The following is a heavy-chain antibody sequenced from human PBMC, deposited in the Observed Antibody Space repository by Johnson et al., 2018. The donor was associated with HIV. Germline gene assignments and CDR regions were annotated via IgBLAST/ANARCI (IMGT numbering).Heavy chain of an antibody. CDR1: GFTFDDYG. J-gene: IGHJ3*02. CDR3: ARGSRYTYDNDDVHLLHAFDI. CDR2: INWNGGST. D-gene: IGHD3-16*01. Sequence: VQLVESGGGVVQPGGSLRLSCEASGFTFDDYGMSWVRQAPGQGLEWASGINWNGGSTGYADSVKGRFTIPSEHSKNTLYLQMNSLRDEDTAVYYCARGSRYTYDNDDVHLLHAFDIWGQGTMVTVSS. V-gene: IGHV3-20*04.